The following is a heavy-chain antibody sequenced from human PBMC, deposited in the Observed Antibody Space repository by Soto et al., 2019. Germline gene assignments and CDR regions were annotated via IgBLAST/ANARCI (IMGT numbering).Heavy chain of an antibody. CDR2: INAGNGNT. J-gene: IGHJ6*02. CDR1: GYTFTSYA. V-gene: IGHV1-3*05. CDR3: ASSSEDYNYYYGMDG. Sequence: QVQLVQSGAEEKKPGASVKVSCKASGYTFTSYAMHWVRQAPGQRLEWMGWINAGNGNTKYSQKFQGRVTITRDTSASTAYIELSSLRSEDTAVYYCASSSEDYNYYYGMDGWGQGTTVTVSS.